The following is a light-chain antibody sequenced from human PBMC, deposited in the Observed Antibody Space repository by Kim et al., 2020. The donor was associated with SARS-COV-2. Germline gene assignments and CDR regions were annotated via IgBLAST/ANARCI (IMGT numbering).Light chain of an antibody. CDR2: DAS. Sequence: EIVLTQSPATLSLSPGERATLSCRASQSVSSYLAWYQQKPGQAPRLLIYDASNRATGIPARFSGSGSGTDFTLTIGSLEPEDFAVYYCQRGGNCPLPFGGGTKVDIK. J-gene: IGKJ4*01. V-gene: IGKV3-11*01. CDR3: QRGGNCPLP. CDR1: QSVSSY.